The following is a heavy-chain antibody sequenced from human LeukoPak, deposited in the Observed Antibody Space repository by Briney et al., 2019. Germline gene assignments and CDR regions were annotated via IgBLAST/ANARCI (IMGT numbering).Heavy chain of an antibody. Sequence: GGSLRLSCAASGFTFSSYAMSWVRQAPGKGLEWVSPISSSSSYIYYADSVKGRFTISRDNAKNSLYLQMNSLRAEDTAVYYCARGMDIVATIIDYWGQGTLVTVSS. CDR3: ARGMDIVATIIDY. J-gene: IGHJ4*02. V-gene: IGHV3-21*01. CDR2: ISSSSSYI. D-gene: IGHD5-12*01. CDR1: GFTFSSYA.